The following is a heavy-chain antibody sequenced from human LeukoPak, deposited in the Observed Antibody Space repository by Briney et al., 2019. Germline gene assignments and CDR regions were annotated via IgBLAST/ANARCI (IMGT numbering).Heavy chain of an antibody. CDR3: ARHLWFGDRIIRSELYNWFDP. CDR1: GSTFTSYG. Sequence: GASVKVSCKASGSTFTSYGISWVRHAPGQGLDWMGWISAYNGNTNYAQKLQGRVTMTTDTSTSTAYMKLRSLRSDDTAVYYCARHLWFGDRIIRSELYNWFDPWGQGNLVTVSS. J-gene: IGHJ5*02. D-gene: IGHD3-10*01. CDR2: ISAYNGNT. V-gene: IGHV1-18*01.